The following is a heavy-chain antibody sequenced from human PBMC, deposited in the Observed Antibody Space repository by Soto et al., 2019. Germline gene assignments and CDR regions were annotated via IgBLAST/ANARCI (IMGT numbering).Heavy chain of an antibody. J-gene: IGHJ5*02. CDR1: GFTFSSYA. CDR2: ISYDGDNR. CDR3: SSDLGSNWLQGWFDP. Sequence: GGSLRLSCAASGFTFSSYAMHWVRQAPGKGLEWVAAISYDGDNRYYADSVKGRFTVSRDNSKNTLYLQMESLRTADTAVYYCSSDLGSNWLQGWFDPWGHGTLVTVSS. D-gene: IGHD6-13*01. V-gene: IGHV3-30-3*01.